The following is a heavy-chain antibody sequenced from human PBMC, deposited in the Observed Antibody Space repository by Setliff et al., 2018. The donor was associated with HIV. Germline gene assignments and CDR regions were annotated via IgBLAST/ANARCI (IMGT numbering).Heavy chain of an antibody. Sequence: SETLSLTCVVSGYSISSGYYWGWIRRPPGKGLEWVGSIYHSGNTYYNPSLKSRVTISVDTSKNQFSLKVSSVTAADTAVYYCAREKYYSDTSGYYKDWGQGTMVTVSS. CDR3: AREKYYSDTSGYYKD. CDR2: IYHSGNT. CDR1: GYSISSGYY. J-gene: IGHJ3*01. V-gene: IGHV4-38-2*02. D-gene: IGHD3-22*01.